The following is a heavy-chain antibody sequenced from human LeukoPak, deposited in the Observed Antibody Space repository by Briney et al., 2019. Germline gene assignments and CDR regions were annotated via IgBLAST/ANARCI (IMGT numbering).Heavy chain of an antibody. J-gene: IGHJ4*02. CDR3: ARDGGPADYDIWSAYYDY. CDR2: ISGSGSTM. V-gene: IGHV3-11*04. Sequence: PGGSLRLSCAASGFTFSDFYMSWLRQAPGKGLEWVPYISGSGSTMYYADSVKGRFTIYRDNDKNSLSLQMNSLRAEDTAVYYCARDGGPADYDIWSAYYDYWGQGALVTVSS. CDR1: GFTFSDFY. D-gene: IGHD3-3*01.